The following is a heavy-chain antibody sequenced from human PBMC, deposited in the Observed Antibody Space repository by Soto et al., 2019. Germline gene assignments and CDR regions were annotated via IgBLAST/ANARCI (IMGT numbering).Heavy chain of an antibody. V-gene: IGHV4-31*03. CDR3: ARAGAYGDYVLGDDY. CDR2: IYYSGST. CDR1: GGSISSGGYY. D-gene: IGHD4-17*01. Sequence: SETLSLTCTVSGGSISSGGYYWSWIRQHPGKGLEWIGYIYYSGSTYYNPSLKSRVTISVDTSKNQFSLKLSSVTAADTAVYYCARAGAYGDYVLGDDYWGQGTLVTVSS. J-gene: IGHJ4*02.